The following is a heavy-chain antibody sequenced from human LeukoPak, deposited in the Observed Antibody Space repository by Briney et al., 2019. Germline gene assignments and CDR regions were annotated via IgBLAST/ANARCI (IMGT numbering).Heavy chain of an antibody. CDR1: GGSISNYY. J-gene: IGHJ4*02. CDR3: ARGFGEFDY. CDR2: VFSSGST. D-gene: IGHD3-10*01. Sequence: SETLSLTCTVSGGSISNYYWSWIRQPAGKGLEWIGRVFSSGSTIFNPSLKSRVTMLVDTSKNQSSLKLSSVTAADTAVYYCARGFGEFDYWGQGTLVTVSS. V-gene: IGHV4-4*07.